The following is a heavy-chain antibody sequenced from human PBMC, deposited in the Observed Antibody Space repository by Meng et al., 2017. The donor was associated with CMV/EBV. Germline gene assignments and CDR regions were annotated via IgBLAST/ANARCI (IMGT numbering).Heavy chain of an antibody. J-gene: IGHJ4*02. Sequence: VSGHGRGKLSDTLSLTCPVSGGSISSSSYYWGWIRQPPGKGLEWIGSIYYSGSTYYNPSLKSRVTISVDTSKNQFSLKLSSVTAADTAVYYCARVTSRVAGAFDYWGQGTLVTVSS. CDR1: GGSISSSSYY. V-gene: IGHV4-39*07. CDR3: ARVTSRVAGAFDY. CDR2: IYYSGST. D-gene: IGHD1-14*01.